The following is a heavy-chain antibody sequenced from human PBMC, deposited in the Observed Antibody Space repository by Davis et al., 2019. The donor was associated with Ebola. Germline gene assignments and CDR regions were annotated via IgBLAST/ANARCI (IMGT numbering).Heavy chain of an antibody. CDR1: GFTFSSYG. D-gene: IGHD6-19*01. Sequence: GESLKISCTASGFTFSSYGMHWVRQTPGKGLEWVALILYDGSNKYYANSVKGRFTISRDKSNNSLYLDMNSLRVDDTAVYYCATTQWLREFDNWGQGTLVTVSS. CDR3: ATTQWLREFDN. J-gene: IGHJ4*02. V-gene: IGHV3-30*03. CDR2: ILYDGSNK.